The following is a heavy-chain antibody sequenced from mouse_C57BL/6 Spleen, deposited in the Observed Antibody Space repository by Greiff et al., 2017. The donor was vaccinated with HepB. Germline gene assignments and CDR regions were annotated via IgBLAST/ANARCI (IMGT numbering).Heavy chain of an antibody. CDR3: ARDADSYYAMDY. CDR1: GFTFSDFY. CDR2: SRNKANDYTT. V-gene: IGHV7-1*01. Sequence: EVKVVESGGGLVQSGRSLRLSCATSGFTFSDFYMEWVRQAPGKGLEWIAASRNKANDYTTEYSASVKGRFIVSRDTSQSILYLQMNALRAEDTAIYYCARDADSYYAMDYWGQGTSVTVSS. J-gene: IGHJ4*01.